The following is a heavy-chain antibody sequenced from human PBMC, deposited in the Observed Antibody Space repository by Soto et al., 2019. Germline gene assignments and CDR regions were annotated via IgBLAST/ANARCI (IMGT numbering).Heavy chain of an antibody. CDR2: IDWDDDK. D-gene: IGHD3-10*02. V-gene: IGHV2-70*04. CDR1: GFSLSTSGMR. CDR3: ACSFMAPRSGYFDY. J-gene: IGHJ4*02. Sequence: SGPTLVNPTQTLTLTCSFSGFSLSTSGMRVSWIRQPPGKALEWLARIDWDDDKFYSTSLKTRLTISKDTSKNQVVLTMTNVEPVYSSTYYCACSFMAPRSGYFDYRGQGTLVTVSS.